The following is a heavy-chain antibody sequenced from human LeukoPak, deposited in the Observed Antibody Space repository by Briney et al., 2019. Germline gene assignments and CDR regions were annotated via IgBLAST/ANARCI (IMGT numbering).Heavy chain of an antibody. CDR3: ARHKAPFFGNYTDWFDP. J-gene: IGHJ5*02. D-gene: IGHD3-3*01. CDR2: IYYSGST. CDR1: GGSISGYY. Sequence: SETLSLTCTVSGGSISGYYWSWIRQPPGKGLEWIGYIYYSGSTNYNPSLKSRVTILVDTSKNQFSLKLRSVTAAETAVYYCARHKAPFFGNYTDWFDPLGQGTLVTVSS. V-gene: IGHV4-59*08.